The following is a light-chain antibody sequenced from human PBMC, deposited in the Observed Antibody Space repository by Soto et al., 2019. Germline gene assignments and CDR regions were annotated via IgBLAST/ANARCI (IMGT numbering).Light chain of an antibody. Sequence: EIVLTQSPATLSLSSGERATLSCRASQSVSNFLAWYQQKPGQPPRLLIYDASIRAAGFPARFSGSGSGTDFNLTINNLEPEDFTVYICQQRSSWPFTFGGGTKVEI. J-gene: IGKJ4*01. CDR3: QQRSSWPFT. CDR2: DAS. CDR1: QSVSNF. V-gene: IGKV3-11*01.